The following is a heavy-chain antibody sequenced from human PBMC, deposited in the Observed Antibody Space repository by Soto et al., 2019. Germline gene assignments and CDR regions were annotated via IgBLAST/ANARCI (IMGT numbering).Heavy chain of an antibody. V-gene: IGHV4-31*03. Sequence: QVQLQESGPGLVKPSQTLSLSCSVSGVSVTTSGHYWNWVRQHPGKGLEWIGYIDSSGTTYYNPTLKSRLVMSVEPSTNQISLSLSALTVADTAPHFCALGMFMHVWGRGTTVTVSS. J-gene: IGHJ6*03. D-gene: IGHD3-16*01. CDR1: GVSVTTSGHY. CDR3: ALGMFMHV. CDR2: IDSSGTT.